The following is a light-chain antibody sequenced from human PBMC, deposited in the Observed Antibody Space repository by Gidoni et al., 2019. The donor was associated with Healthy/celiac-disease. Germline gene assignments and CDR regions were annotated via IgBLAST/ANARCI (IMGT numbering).Light chain of an antibody. J-gene: IGKJ1*01. CDR3: QQSYSTPWT. Sequence: DFEMHQTPSSLSASVGDRVTITCRASQSISSYLNWYQQKPGKAPKLLIYAASSLQSGVPSRFSGSGSGTDFTLTISSLQPEDFATYYCQQSYSTPWTFGPGTKVEIK. CDR2: AAS. V-gene: IGKV1-39*01. CDR1: QSISSY.